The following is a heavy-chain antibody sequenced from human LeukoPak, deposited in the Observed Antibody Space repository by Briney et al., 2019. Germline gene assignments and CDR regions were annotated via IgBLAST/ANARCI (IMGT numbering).Heavy chain of an antibody. CDR3: ATYSSLNRREFQF. J-gene: IGHJ1*01. CDR2: IKQDGSEK. D-gene: IGHD3-22*01. CDR1: GFTFSSSW. V-gene: IGHV3-7*01. Sequence: GGSLRLSCAASGFTFSSSWMNWVRQAPGKGLEWVANIKQDGSEKYYVDSVKGRFTISRDNAKNSLYLQMNSLRAEDTAVYYCATYSSLNRREFQFWGQGTLLTVSS.